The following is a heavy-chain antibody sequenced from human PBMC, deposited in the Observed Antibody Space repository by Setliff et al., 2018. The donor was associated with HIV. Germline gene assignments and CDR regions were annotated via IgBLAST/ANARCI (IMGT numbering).Heavy chain of an antibody. CDR3: ARDRASSGYYSQFDY. J-gene: IGHJ4*01. CDR1: EFTVTSSY. V-gene: IGHV3-21*01. D-gene: IGHD3-22*01. Sequence: PGGSLRLSCAVSEFTVTSSYMNWVRQAPGKGLEWVSSISSDGRYIYYADSVKGRFTISRDDAKSSLYLQMYSLRAEDTAVYYCARDRASSGYYSQFDYWGQGEMVTVS. CDR2: ISSDGRYI.